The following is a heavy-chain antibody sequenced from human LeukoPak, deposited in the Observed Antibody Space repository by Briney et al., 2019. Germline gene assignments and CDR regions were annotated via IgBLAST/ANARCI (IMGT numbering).Heavy chain of an antibody. Sequence: EGSLRLSCAASGFTFSTYSMTWVRQAPGKGLEWVSSISSTSSYIYYADSVKGRFTISRDNAKNSLYLQMNSLRAEDTAVYYCARDSYYDFWSGYYTRGDGRGYYFDYWGQGTLVTVSS. V-gene: IGHV3-21*06. D-gene: IGHD3-3*01. CDR2: ISSTSSYI. J-gene: IGHJ4*01. CDR1: GFTFSTYS. CDR3: ARDSYYDFWSGYYTRGDGRGYYFDY.